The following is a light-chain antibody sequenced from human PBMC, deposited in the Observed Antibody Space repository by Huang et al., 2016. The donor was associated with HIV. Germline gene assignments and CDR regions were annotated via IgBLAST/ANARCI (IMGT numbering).Light chain of an antibody. CDR1: QMVIGNH. Sequence: EIVLTQTPATLSLSPGERVTLSGGASQMVIGNHLAWYQKKPGLAPRLLIYDAANRAIDIPDRFSGSGSGTDFTLTIDRLEPEDFAVYYCHQYGSTPLTFGGGTKVEI. CDR2: DAA. J-gene: IGKJ4*01. CDR3: HQYGSTPLT. V-gene: IGKV3D-20*01.